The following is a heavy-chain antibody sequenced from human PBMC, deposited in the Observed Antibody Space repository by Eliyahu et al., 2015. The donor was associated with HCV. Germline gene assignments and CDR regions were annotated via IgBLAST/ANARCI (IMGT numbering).Heavy chain of an antibody. D-gene: IGHD3-10*01. CDR2: IKSKTDGGTT. Sequence: EVQLVESGGGLVKPGGFLRLSCAASGFTXSXAWMXWVXQXPGKGLXGIGRIKSKTDGGTTDYAAPVKGRFTISRDDSKSTLYLQMNSLKTEDTAVYYCTTGAPGGFDYYLDVWGQGTTVTVSS. J-gene: IGHJ6*03. CDR3: TTGAPGGFDYYLDV. V-gene: IGHV3-15*01. CDR1: GFTXSXAW.